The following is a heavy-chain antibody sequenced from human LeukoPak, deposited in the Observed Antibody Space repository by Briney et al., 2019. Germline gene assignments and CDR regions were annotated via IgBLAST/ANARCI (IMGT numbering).Heavy chain of an antibody. CDR3: AKDTIAAAGTWFDY. J-gene: IGHJ4*02. V-gene: IGHV3-21*04. Sequence: DSVKGRFTIARDDAKNSLFLQMNSLRAEDTAVYYCAKDTIAAAGTWFDYWGQGTLVTVSS. D-gene: IGHD6-13*01.